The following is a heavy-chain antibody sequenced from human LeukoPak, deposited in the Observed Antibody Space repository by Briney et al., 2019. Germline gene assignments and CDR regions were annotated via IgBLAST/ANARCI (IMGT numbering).Heavy chain of an antibody. CDR1: GFTFSDAW. CDR2: IESKTDGGTT. Sequence: GGSLRLSCVASGFTFSDAWMSWVRQAPGKGLEWVGRIESKTDGGTTDYAAPVKGRFTISRDDSKNTLYLQMNSLKTEDTAVYYCTTGEQWLDYYYYMDVWGKGTTVTVSS. J-gene: IGHJ6*03. D-gene: IGHD6-19*01. CDR3: TTGEQWLDYYYYMDV. V-gene: IGHV3-15*04.